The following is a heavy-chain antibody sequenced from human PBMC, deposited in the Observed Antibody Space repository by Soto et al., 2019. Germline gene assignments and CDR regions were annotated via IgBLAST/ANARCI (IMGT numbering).Heavy chain of an antibody. V-gene: IGHV4-59*01. CDR3: ARLAAGMGADRYYGMDV. Sequence: SETLSLTCTVSGGSISSYYWSWIRQPPGKGLEWIGYIYYSGSTNYNPSLKSRVTISVDTSKNQFSLKLSSVTAADTAVYYCARLAAGMGADRYYGMDVWGQGTTVTVSS. CDR1: GGSISSYY. J-gene: IGHJ6*02. D-gene: IGHD6-19*01. CDR2: IYYSGST.